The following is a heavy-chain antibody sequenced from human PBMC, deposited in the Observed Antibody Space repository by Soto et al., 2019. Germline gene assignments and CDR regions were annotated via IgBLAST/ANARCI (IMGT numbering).Heavy chain of an antibody. Sequence: PGGSLRLSCSASGFTFSSYAMHWVRQAPGKGLEYVSSISGSGGRTYYADSVKGRFTISRDNSKNTLYLQMNSLRAEDTAIYYCARDRSHSSAYWWLDYWGQGTQVTVSS. V-gene: IGHV3-64*04. D-gene: IGHD3-22*01. CDR3: ARDRSHSSAYWWLDY. J-gene: IGHJ4*02. CDR2: ISGSGGRT. CDR1: GFTFSSYA.